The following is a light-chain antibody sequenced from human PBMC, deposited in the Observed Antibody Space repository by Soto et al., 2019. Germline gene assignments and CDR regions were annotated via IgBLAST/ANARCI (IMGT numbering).Light chain of an antibody. CDR2: SNN. V-gene: IGLV1-44*01. CDR3: AAWDDRLTGHVV. CDR1: SFNIGSNS. J-gene: IGLJ2*01. Sequence: QYVLTQPPSASGTPGQRVTISCSGSSFNIGSNSVNWYQQLPGAAPKLLIDSNNQRPSGVPDRFSGSKSGTSASLAISGLQSGDEADYYCAAWDDRLTGHVVFGGGTKLTVL.